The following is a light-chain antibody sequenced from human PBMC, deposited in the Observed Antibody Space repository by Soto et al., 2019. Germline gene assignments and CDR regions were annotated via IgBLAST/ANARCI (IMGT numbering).Light chain of an antibody. V-gene: IGKV3-20*01. CDR2: GAS. J-gene: IGKJ2*01. CDR1: QSVRSNY. Sequence: EFVLTQSPGTLSLSPGERATLSCRASQSVRSNYLAWYQQKPGQSPRLLIYGASNRATGNPDRFSGSGSGTDFTLTISRLEPEDFAVFYCQHYGSSAYTFGQGTTLEIK. CDR3: QHYGSSAYT.